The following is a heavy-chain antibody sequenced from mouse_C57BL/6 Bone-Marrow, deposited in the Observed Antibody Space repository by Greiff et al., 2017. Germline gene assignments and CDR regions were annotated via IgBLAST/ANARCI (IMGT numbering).Heavy chain of an antibody. CDR2: IWWDDDK. CDR1: GFSLSTFGMG. V-gene: IGHV8-8*01. D-gene: IGHD2-4*01. CDR3: ARIYYDYDGFAY. J-gene: IGHJ3*01. Sequence: QVTLKVSGPGILQPSQTLSLTCSFSGFSLSTFGMGVGWIRQPSGKGLEWLAHIWWDDDKYYNPALKSRLTISKDTSKNQVFLTIAHVDTADTATYYCARIYYDYDGFAYWGQGTLVTVSA.